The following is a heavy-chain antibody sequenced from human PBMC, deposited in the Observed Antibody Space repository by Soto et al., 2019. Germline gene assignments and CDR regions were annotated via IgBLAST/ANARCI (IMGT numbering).Heavy chain of an antibody. Sequence: XXTLSLTCTVSRGSISSGGYYWSWIRQHQGKGMXWIGYXYYSGSTNYNPXXKSRVTIXXHTSKNQLSLKLRYVTAADTAVYYCARTEYMDVWAKGTTVTV. CDR2: XYYSGST. CDR1: RGSISSGGYY. CDR3: ARTEYMDV. V-gene: IGHV4-61*08. J-gene: IGHJ6*03.